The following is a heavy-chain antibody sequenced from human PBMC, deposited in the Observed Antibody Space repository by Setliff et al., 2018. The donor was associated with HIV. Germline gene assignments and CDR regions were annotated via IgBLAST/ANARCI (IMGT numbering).Heavy chain of an antibody. CDR1: GDSISSSSYY. Sequence: SETLSLTCSVSGDSISSSSYYWGWIRQPPGKGLEWIGSIYYSGSTYYNPSLKSRVTISVDTSKNQFSLKLSSVTAADTAVYYCARRTSYSGGLYYYYYMDVWGKGTTVTVSS. D-gene: IGHD1-26*01. J-gene: IGHJ6*03. V-gene: IGHV4-39*01. CDR2: IYYSGST. CDR3: ARRTSYSGGLYYYYYMDV.